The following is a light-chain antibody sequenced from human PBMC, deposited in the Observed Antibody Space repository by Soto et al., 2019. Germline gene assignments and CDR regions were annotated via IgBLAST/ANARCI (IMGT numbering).Light chain of an antibody. CDR2: EVS. J-gene: IGLJ1*01. V-gene: IGLV2-14*01. CDR3: SSYTSSSTYV. CDR1: SGDVGGYNY. Sequence: LTQPASVSGSPGQSITISCTGTSGDVGGYNYVSWYQQHPGKAPKLMIYEVSNRPSGVSNRFSGSKSGNTASLTISGLQAEDEADYYCSSYTSSSTYVFGTGTKVTVL.